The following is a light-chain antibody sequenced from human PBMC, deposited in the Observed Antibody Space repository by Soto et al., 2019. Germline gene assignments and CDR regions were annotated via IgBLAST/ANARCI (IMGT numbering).Light chain of an antibody. CDR1: SSDVGGYDY. CDR3: CSYTTTSTFV. V-gene: IGLV2-14*03. Sequence: QSALTQPASVSGSPGQSITISCTGTSSDVGGYDYVSWYQQHPGKVPKLMIYEVFMRPSGISDRCSGSKSGNTASLTISGLQAEDEADYYCCSYTTTSTFVFGGGTKVTVL. CDR2: EVF. J-gene: IGLJ2*01.